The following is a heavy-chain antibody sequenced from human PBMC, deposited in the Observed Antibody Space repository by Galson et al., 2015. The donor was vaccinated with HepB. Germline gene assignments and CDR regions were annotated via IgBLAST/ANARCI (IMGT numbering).Heavy chain of an antibody. CDR2: TYYRSKYYN. Sequence: CAISGDSVSSNSAGWSWIRQSPSRGLEWLGRTYYRSKYYNDYAESVKSRMTITTDTSKNQFSLQLNSVTPEDTAVYYCGRGGPKVNAFDIWGQGTMVTVSS. D-gene: IGHD3-10*01. CDR1: GDSVSSNSAG. V-gene: IGHV6-1*01. J-gene: IGHJ3*02. CDR3: GRGGPKVNAFDI.